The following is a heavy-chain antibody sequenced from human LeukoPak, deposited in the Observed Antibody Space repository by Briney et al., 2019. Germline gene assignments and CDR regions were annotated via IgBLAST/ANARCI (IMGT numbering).Heavy chain of an antibody. V-gene: IGHV4-34*01. CDR1: GGSFSGYY. J-gene: IGHJ1*01. CDR2: INHSGST. Sequence: SETLSLTCAVYGGSFSGYYWSWIRQPPGKGLEWMGEINHSGSTNYNPSLKSRVTTSVDTSKSQFSLKLSSVTAADTAVYYCARIAESSGWSRGRYFQHWGQGTPVTVSS. D-gene: IGHD6-19*01. CDR3: ARIAESSGWSRGRYFQH.